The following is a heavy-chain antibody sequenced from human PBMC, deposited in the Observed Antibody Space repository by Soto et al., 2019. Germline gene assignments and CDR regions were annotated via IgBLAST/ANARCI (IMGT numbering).Heavy chain of an antibody. CDR3: GRARSAAMVTSDY. D-gene: IGHD5-18*01. CDR1: GYSFSDYG. CDR2: ISAYNDDR. Sequence: QVQLVQSGPEVKKPGASVKVSCKASGYSFSDYGVTWVRQSPGQGLQWMGWISAYNDDRNYAQNFQDRITMTTDTSTSTAYVELRSLRSDATAVYFCGRARSAAMVTSDYWGQGTLVNVSS. V-gene: IGHV1-18*01. J-gene: IGHJ4*02.